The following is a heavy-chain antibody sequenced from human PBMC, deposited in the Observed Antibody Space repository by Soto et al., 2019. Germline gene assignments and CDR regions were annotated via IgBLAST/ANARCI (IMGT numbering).Heavy chain of an antibody. J-gene: IGHJ3*01. V-gene: IGHV1-18*01. CDR1: GYTFTSYG. CDR3: ARAPLPAYDYFWGSYRSDFGDVFDF. Sequence: ASVKVSCKASGYTFTSYGISWVRQAPGQGLEWMGWISAYNGNTNYAQKLQGRVTMTTDTSTSTAYMELRSLRSDDTAVYYCARAPLPAYDYFWGSYRSDFGDVFDFGGKGTLVTVSS. D-gene: IGHD3-16*02. CDR2: ISAYNGNT.